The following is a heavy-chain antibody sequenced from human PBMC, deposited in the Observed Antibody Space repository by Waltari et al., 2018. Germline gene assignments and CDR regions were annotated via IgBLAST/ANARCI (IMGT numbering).Heavy chain of an antibody. V-gene: IGHV3-23*01. CDR2: SGGTSSGT. D-gene: IGHD3-10*01. CDR3: AKFPGAESFDI. CDR1: GFTFGSHS. Sequence: EVQLLESGGGLVQPGGSLRLSCAGTGFTFGSHSMVWVRQAPGKGLEWVSASGGTSSGTYYADSVKGRFTISRDNFMKTLYLQMNSLRADDTAVYYCAKFPGAESFDIWGQGTMVTVSS. J-gene: IGHJ3*02.